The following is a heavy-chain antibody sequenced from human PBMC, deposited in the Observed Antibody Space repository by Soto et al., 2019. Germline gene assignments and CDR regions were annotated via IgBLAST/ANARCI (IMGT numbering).Heavy chain of an antibody. CDR2: ITIRSSYI. J-gene: IGHJ4*02. CDR3: ARDDGWLVLDY. V-gene: IGHV3-21*06. D-gene: IGHD6-19*01. Sequence: EVQLVESGGGLVKPGGSLRLSCAASGFAFSSYSMNWVRQAPGKGLEWVAFITIRSSYIYYADSVRGRFTISRVNAKNSLYLQMDGLRAEDTAVYYCARDDGWLVLDYWGQGTLVTVSS. CDR1: GFAFSSYS.